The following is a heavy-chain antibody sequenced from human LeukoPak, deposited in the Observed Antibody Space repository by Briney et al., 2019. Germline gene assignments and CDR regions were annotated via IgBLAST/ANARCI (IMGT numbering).Heavy chain of an antibody. CDR1: GFTFSSYG. CDR3: LSGYRY. D-gene: IGHD3-22*01. CDR2: ISYDGSNK. Sequence: GRSLRLSRAASGFTFSSYGMPWVRQAPGKGLEWEAVISYDGSNKYYADSVKGRFTISRDNSKNTLYLQMNSLRAEDTAVYYCLSGYRYWGQGTLVTVSS. V-gene: IGHV3-30*03. J-gene: IGHJ4*02.